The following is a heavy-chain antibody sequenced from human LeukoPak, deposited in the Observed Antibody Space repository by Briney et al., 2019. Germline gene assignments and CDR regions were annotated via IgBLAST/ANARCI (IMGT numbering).Heavy chain of an antibody. CDR1: GGSISSSSYY. V-gene: IGHV4-39*01. D-gene: IGHD2-8*02. CDR2: IYYSGST. J-gene: IGHJ6*03. CDR3: ARQHWSDYYYYMDV. Sequence: SETLSLTCTVSGGSISSSSYYWGWIRQPPGKGLEWIGSIYYSGSTYYNPSLKSRVTMSVDTSKNQFSLKLSSVTAADTAVYYCARQHWSDYYYYMDVWGKGTTVTVSS.